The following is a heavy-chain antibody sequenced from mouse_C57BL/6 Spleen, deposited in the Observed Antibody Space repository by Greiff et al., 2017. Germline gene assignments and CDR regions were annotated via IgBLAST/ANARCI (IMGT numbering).Heavy chain of an antibody. D-gene: IGHD3-2*02. CDR2: IYPGDGDT. V-gene: IGHV1-82*01. J-gene: IGHJ2*01. CDR1: GYAFSSSW. CDR3: ARSGPLDY. Sequence: QVQLKESGPELVKPGASVKISCKASGYAFSSSWMNWVKQRPGKGLEWIGRIYPGDGDTNYNGKFKGKATLTADKSSSTAYMQLSSLTSEDSAVYFCARSGPLDYWGQGTTLTVSS.